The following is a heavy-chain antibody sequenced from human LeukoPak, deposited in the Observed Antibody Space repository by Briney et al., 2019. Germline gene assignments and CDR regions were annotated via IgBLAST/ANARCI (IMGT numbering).Heavy chain of an antibody. Sequence: GGSLRLSCAASGFTFSDYYMSWIRQAPGKGLEWVSYISSSGSTIYYADSVKGRFTISRDNAKNSLYLQMNSLRAEDTAVYYCASLWFGGSYYFDYWGQGTLVTVSS. CDR2: ISSSGSTI. CDR3: ASLWFGGSYYFDY. V-gene: IGHV3-11*01. J-gene: IGHJ4*02. CDR1: GFTFSDYY. D-gene: IGHD3-10*01.